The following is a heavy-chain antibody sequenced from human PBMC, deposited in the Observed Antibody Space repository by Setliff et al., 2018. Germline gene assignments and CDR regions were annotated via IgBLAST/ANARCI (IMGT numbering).Heavy chain of an antibody. J-gene: IGHJ4*02. CDR1: GYTFTRYY. D-gene: IGHD4-17*01. V-gene: IGHV1-46*01. CDR3: ARAGDAATNRKGLFEF. Sequence: VASVKVSCKTSGYTFTRYYIHWVRQAPGQGLEWMGKVNPGGGTTSFAPKFQGRVTMTRDTSTSTIYMELASLISEDTAVYYCARAGDAATNRKGLFEFWGQGIQVTVSS. CDR2: VNPGGGTT.